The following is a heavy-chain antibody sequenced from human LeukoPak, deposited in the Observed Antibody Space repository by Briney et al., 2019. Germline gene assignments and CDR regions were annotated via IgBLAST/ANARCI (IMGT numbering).Heavy chain of an antibody. CDR1: GFTFSAYA. CDR2: ISASGGST. D-gene: IGHD3-22*01. J-gene: IGHJ4*02. V-gene: IGHV3-23*01. CDR3: AKVPTSSGYYAYFDY. Sequence: GGSLRLSCAASGFTFSAYAMSWVRRDPGKGLEWVSVISASGGSTYYADSVNGRFTISRDNSKNTLYLQVNSLRAEDTAVYYCAKVPTSSGYYAYFDYWGQGTLVTVSS.